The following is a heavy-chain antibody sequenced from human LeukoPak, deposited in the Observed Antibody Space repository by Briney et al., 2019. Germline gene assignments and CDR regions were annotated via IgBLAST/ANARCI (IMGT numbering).Heavy chain of an antibody. Sequence: RGSLRLSCAASGFTFSTYAMTWVRQAPGKGLERVSGISTSGDRTYYADSVKGRFTISRDNSKNTLYLQMNSLRAEDTAEYYCARSAVGTSCCTAVDYWGQGTLVTVSS. CDR1: GFTFSTYA. CDR2: ISTSGDRT. CDR3: ARSAVGTSCCTAVDY. D-gene: IGHD1-26*01. J-gene: IGHJ4*02. V-gene: IGHV3-23*01.